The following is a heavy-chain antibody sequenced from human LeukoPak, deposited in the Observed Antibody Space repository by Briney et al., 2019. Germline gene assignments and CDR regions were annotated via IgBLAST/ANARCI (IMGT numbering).Heavy chain of an antibody. CDR3: ARWYYDTSDYFYTRVFDY. D-gene: IGHD3-22*01. J-gene: IGHJ4*02. CDR2: INTASSTI. CDR1: GFSVSNYG. V-gene: IGHV3-48*04. Sequence: GGSLRLSCAVSGFSVSNYGMNWVRQAPGKGLEWISYINTASSTIYYADSVKGRFTISRDNAKNSLYLQMNSLRAEDTAIYYCARWYYDTSDYFYTRVFDYWGQGTLVTVSS.